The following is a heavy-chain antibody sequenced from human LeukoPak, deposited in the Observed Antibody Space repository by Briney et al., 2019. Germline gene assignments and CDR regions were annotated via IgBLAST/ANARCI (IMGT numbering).Heavy chain of an antibody. CDR1: GYTFTSYG. D-gene: IGHD6-19*01. CDR2: ISAYNGNT. J-gene: IGHJ4*02. Sequence: ASVKVSGKASGYTFTSYGISWVRQAPGQGLEWMGWISAYNGNTNYAQKLQGRVTMTTDTSTSTAYMELRSLRSDDTAVYYCARDTWVVAVAGISFDYWGQGTLVTVSS. V-gene: IGHV1-18*04. CDR3: ARDTWVVAVAGISFDY.